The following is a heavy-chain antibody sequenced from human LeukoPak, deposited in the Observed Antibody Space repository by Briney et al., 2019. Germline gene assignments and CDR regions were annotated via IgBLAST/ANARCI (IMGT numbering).Heavy chain of an antibody. D-gene: IGHD3-22*01. J-gene: IGHJ6*02. CDR3: AKARPPSSGYYYYGMDV. CDR2: IYSGGYT. CDR1: VFTVTSNY. Sequence: TGGSLRLSCSASVFTVTSNYMTWVRRAPGRGLEWVSIIYSGGYTDYADSVKGRFTITRDNSKNTLYLQMNSLRAEDTAVYYCAKARPPSSGYYYYGMDVWGQGTTVTVSS. V-gene: IGHV3-66*01.